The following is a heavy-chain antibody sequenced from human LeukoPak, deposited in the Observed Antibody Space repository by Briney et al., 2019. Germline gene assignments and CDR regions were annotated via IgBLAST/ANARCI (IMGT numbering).Heavy chain of an antibody. CDR3: ARVFFGITGTTGLDAFDI. CDR1: GYSFTSYW. V-gene: IGHV5-51*01. Sequence: GESLKISCKGSGYSFTSYWIGWVRQMPGKGLEWMGIIYPGDSDTRYSPSFQGQVTISADKSISTACLQWSSLKASDTAMYYCARVFFGITGTTGLDAFDIWGQGTMVTVSS. J-gene: IGHJ3*02. CDR2: IYPGDSDT. D-gene: IGHD1-7*01.